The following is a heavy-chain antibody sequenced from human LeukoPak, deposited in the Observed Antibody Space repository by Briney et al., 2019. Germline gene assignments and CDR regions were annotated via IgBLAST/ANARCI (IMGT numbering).Heavy chain of an antibody. J-gene: IGHJ3*02. CDR2: ISGSGSTI. V-gene: IGHV3-48*03. CDR1: GFTFSSYE. D-gene: IGHD2-2*01. Sequence: GGSLRLSCAASGFTFSSYEMNWVRQAPGEGLEWVSYISGSGSTIYSADSVKGRFTISRDNAKNSLYLQMNSLRAEDTAIYYCAREVGYCSSTSCRDAFDIWGQGTMVTVSS. CDR3: AREVGYCSSTSCRDAFDI.